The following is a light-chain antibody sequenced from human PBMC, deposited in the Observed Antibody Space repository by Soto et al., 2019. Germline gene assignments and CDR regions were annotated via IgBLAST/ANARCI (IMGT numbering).Light chain of an antibody. CDR2: AAS. J-gene: IGKJ1*01. CDR1: QNINSY. CDR3: QQSYTTPRT. Sequence: DIPMTQSPSSLSASVGDRVTITCRASQNINSYLNWYQQKPGKAPNLLIYAASSLQSGVPSRFSGGGSGTDFTLTISILQPEDFATYYCQQSYTTPRTFGKGTKVDIK. V-gene: IGKV1-39*01.